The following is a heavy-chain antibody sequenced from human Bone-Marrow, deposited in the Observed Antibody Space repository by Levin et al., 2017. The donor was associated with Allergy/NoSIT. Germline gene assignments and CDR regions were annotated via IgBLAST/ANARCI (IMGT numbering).Heavy chain of an antibody. CDR2: IYSGGNT. J-gene: IGHJ4*02. CDR3: ANDRGY. Sequence: GESLKISCAASGFTVSNHYVSWVRQAPGKGLEWVSHIYSGGNTFYADSVKGRFTISRDSSKNTLFLQMNSLTAEDTAVYYCANDRGYWGQGTLVTVSS. CDR1: GFTVSNHY. V-gene: IGHV3-66*01.